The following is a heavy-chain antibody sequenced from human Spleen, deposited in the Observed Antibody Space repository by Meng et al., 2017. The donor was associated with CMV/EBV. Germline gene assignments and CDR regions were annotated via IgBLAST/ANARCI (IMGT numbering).Heavy chain of an antibody. Sequence: FSGSPMHWVRQGSGTGLEWVGRIRTKSSSYATAYAASVKGRFTISRDDSKNTAYLQINSLKSEDTAVYYCTTQTYYYDSNGQYNWFDPWGQGTLVTVSS. J-gene: IGHJ5*02. CDR3: TTQTYYYDSNGQYNWFDP. D-gene: IGHD3-22*01. CDR1: FSGSP. V-gene: IGHV3-73*01. CDR2: IRTKSSSYAT.